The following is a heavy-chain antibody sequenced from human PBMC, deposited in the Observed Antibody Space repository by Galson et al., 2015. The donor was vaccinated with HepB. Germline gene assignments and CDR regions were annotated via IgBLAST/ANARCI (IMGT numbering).Heavy chain of an antibody. J-gene: IGHJ4*02. V-gene: IGHV4-59*01. CDR3: ERAPDTYYHNFDY. Sequence: ETLSLTCTVSGGSIGSYYWSWIRQPPGKGLEWIGYIHYSGSTNYNPSPESRVTIPVDTSKNQFSLKLRSVTAADTAMYYCERAPDTYYHNFDYRGQGTLVTVSS. CDR2: IHYSGST. CDR1: GGSIGSYY. D-gene: IGHD3-10*01.